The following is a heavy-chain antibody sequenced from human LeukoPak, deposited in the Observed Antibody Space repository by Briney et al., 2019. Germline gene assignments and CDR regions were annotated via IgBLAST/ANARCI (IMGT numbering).Heavy chain of an antibody. CDR2: INSDGTTT. D-gene: IGHD6-19*01. CDR1: GFTFSSYW. CDR3: ARELEAVAGTGLDY. V-gene: IGHV3-74*01. J-gene: IGHJ4*02. Sequence: PGGSLRLSCAASGFTFSSYWIHWVRQAPGKGLVWVSRINSDGTTTDYADSVKGRFTIARDNSKNTLYLQMNSLRAEDTAVYYCARELEAVAGTGLDYWGQGTLVTVSS.